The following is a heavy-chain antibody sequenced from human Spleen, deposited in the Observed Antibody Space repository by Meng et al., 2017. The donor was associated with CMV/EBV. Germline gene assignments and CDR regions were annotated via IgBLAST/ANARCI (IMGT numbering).Heavy chain of an antibody. Sequence: GGSLRLSCVASGFIFSTKNMNWVRQAPGKGLEWVSSISSSGPHMYNADSLEGRFIISRDNAKNSLYLQMNSVRVDDTAVYYCATDLGVIAGRPGAFDMWGQGTMVTVSS. CDR3: ATDLGVIAGRPGAFDM. V-gene: IGHV3-21*01. J-gene: IGHJ3*02. D-gene: IGHD6-6*01. CDR2: ISSSGPHM. CDR1: GFIFSTKN.